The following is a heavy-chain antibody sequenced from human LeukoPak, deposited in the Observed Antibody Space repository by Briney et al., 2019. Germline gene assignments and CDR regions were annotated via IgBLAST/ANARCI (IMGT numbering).Heavy chain of an antibody. V-gene: IGHV3-48*03. Sequence: PGGSLRLSCAASGFTFSRYEMNWVRQAPGKGLEWVSYISGSGDTIYFADSVKGRFTISRDNAKNSLYLQMSSLRAEDTAVYYCARDYASDYWGQGTLVTVSS. CDR1: GFTFSRYE. CDR3: ARDYASDY. CDR2: ISGSGDTI. D-gene: IGHD3-10*01. J-gene: IGHJ4*02.